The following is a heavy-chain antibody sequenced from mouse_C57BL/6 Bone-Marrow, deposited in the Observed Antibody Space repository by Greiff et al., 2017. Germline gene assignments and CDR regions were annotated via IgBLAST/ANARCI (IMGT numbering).Heavy chain of an antibody. J-gene: IGHJ2*01. V-gene: IGHV1-64*01. D-gene: IGHD1-1*01. Sequence: QVQLQQPGAELVKPGASVKLSYWMHWVKQRPGQGLEWIGMIHPNSGSTNYNEKFKSKATLTVDKSSSTAYMQLSSLTSEDSAVYYCASIYYYYFDYWGQGTTLTVSS. CDR3: ASIYYYYFDY. CDR1: W. CDR2: IHPNSGST.